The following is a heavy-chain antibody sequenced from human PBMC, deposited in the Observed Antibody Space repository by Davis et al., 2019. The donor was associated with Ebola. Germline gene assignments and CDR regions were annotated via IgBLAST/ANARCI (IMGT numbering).Heavy chain of an antibody. V-gene: IGHV3-9*01. CDR3: ARGDKVHP. Sequence: PRGSLCPSCPASGLTFDDYSMHWVWPVPGKDIEWVPGISWNSGRIGYADSVKGPFTISRDNAKNSLYLQMNSLIAEDTAVYYCARGDKVHPWGQGTLVTGSS. CDR2: ISWNSGRI. D-gene: IGHD2-21*01. J-gene: IGHJ5*02. CDR1: GLTFDDYS.